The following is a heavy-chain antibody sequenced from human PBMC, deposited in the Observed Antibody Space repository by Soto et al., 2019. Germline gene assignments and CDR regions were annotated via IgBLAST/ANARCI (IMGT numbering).Heavy chain of an antibody. CDR2: IKSKTDGGTT. V-gene: IGHV3-15*01. CDR1: GFTFSNAW. D-gene: IGHD6-6*01. J-gene: IGHJ6*02. Sequence: SLRLSCAASGFTFSNAWMSWVRQAPGKGLEWVGRIKSKTDGGTTDYAAPVKGRFTISRDDSKNTLYLQMNSLKTEDTAVYYCTTDLGSSTDYYYYGMDVWGQGTTVTVSS. CDR3: TTDLGSSTDYYYYGMDV.